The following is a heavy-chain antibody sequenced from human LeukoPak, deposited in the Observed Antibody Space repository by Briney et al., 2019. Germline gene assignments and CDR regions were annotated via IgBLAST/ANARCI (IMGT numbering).Heavy chain of an antibody. CDR2: IYHSGST. J-gene: IGHJ4*02. D-gene: IGHD3-10*01. CDR3: ARREAMVRGVIISNYFDY. V-gene: IGHV4-30-2*01. Sequence: SSETLSLTCTVSGGSISSGGYYWSWIRQPPGKGLEWIGEIYHSGSTNYNPSLKSRVTISVDKSKNQFSLKLSSVTAADTAVYYCARREAMVRGVIISNYFDYWGQGTLVTVSS. CDR1: GGSISSGGYY.